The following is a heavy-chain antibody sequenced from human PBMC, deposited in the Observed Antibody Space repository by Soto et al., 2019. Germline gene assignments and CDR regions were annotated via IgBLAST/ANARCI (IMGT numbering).Heavy chain of an antibody. V-gene: IGHV1-24*01. J-gene: IGHJ4*02. Sequence: ASVKVSCKVSGYTLTELSMHWVRQAPGKGLEWMGGFDPEDGETIYAQKFQGRVTMTEDTSTDTAYMELSSLRSEDTAVYFCATFSSYYYDSSGPPGYWGQGTLVTVSS. CDR3: ATFSSYYYDSSGPPGY. D-gene: IGHD3-22*01. CDR2: FDPEDGET. CDR1: GYTLTELS.